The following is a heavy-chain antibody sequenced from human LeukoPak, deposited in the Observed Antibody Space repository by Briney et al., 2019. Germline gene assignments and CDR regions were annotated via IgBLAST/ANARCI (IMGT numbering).Heavy chain of an antibody. CDR1: GFSFSAFA. V-gene: IGHV3-30*04. J-gene: IGHJ5*02. CDR2: SSYDGGHK. CDR3: ARDPSEGQLLVP. D-gene: IGHD2-2*01. Sequence: GGSLRLSCEASGFSFSAFAMHWVRQAPGKGLEWVAVSSYDGGHKYYTDSVKGRFSISRDNAKNSLYLQMNSLRAEDTAVYYCARDPSEGQLLVPWGQGTLVTVSS.